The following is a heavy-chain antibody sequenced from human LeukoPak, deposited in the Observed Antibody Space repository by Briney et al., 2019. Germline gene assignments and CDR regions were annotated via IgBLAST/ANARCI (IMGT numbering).Heavy chain of an antibody. V-gene: IGHV4-31*03. Sequence: PSETLSLTCTVSGGTISSGGDYWTWIRQHPGKGLEWIGYIYYSGSTYYNPSLKSRITISVDTSKNQFSLKLSSVTAADTAVYYCARGTEVASSPRGTPSGYGMDVWGQGTTVTVSS. CDR2: IYYSGST. J-gene: IGHJ6*02. D-gene: IGHD2-2*01. CDR1: GGTISSGGDY. CDR3: ARGTEVASSPRGTPSGYGMDV.